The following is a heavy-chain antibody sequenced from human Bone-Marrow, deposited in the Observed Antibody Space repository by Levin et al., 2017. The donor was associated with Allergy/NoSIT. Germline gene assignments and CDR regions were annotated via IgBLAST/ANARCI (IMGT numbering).Heavy chain of an antibody. D-gene: IGHD6-6*01. CDR1: GGTFSTYA. CDR2: IIPIFATS. J-gene: IGHJ6*02. Sequence: SVKVSCKASGGTFSTYATTWVRQAPGQGLEWVGEIIPIFATSKYAQKFQGRVTITADESTSTAFMELSSLRSEDTAVYYCARGGRAAPSHYYNGLDVWGQGTTVTVSS. V-gene: IGHV1-69*13. CDR3: ARGGRAAPSHYYNGLDV.